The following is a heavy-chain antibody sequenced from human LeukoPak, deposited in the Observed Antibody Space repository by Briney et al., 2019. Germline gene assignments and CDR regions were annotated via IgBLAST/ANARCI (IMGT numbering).Heavy chain of an antibody. D-gene: IGHD4-23*01. V-gene: IGHV4-38-2*01. J-gene: IGHJ4*02. CDR3: ASGTPTVVTPPYFDY. Sequence: SETLSPTCAVSGYSISTGYYWGWIRQPPGKGLEWIGSIYHSGTTYYNPSLKSRVTISVDTSKNQFSLKLSSVTAADTAVYYCASGTPTVVTPPYFDYWGQGTLVTVSS. CDR1: GYSISTGYY. CDR2: IYHSGTT.